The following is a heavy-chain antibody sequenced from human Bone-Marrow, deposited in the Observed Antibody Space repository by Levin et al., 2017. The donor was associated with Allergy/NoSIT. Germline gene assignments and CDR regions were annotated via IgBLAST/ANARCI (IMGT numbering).Heavy chain of an antibody. CDR3: ARDRGYCSGGSCYFRRGYNWFDP. CDR2: ISSSSSYI. V-gene: IGHV3-21*01. Sequence: PGGSLRLSCAASGFTFSSYSMNWVRKAPGKGLEWVSSISSSSSYIYYADSVKGRFTISRDNAKNSLYLQMNSLRAEDTAVYYCARDRGYCSGGSCYFRRGYNWFDPWGQGTLVTVSS. J-gene: IGHJ5*02. CDR1: GFTFSSYS. D-gene: IGHD2-15*01.